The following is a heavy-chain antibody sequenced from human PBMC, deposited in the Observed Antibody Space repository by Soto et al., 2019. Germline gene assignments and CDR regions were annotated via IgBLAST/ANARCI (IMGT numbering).Heavy chain of an antibody. CDR1: GGSISSGGYY. CDR2: IYYSGST. D-gene: IGHD3-3*01. Sequence: QVQLQESGPGLVKPSQTLSLTCTVSGGSISSGGYYWSWIRQHPGKGLEWIGYIYYSGSTYYNPSLKSRVTISVDTSKNQFSLKLSSVTAADTAVYYCARDRVENYDFWSGRDYYYGMDVWGQGTTVTVSS. J-gene: IGHJ6*02. V-gene: IGHV4-31*03. CDR3: ARDRVENYDFWSGRDYYYGMDV.